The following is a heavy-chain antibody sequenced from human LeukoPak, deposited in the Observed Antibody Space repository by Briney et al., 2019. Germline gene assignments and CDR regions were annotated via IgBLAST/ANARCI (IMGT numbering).Heavy chain of an antibody. Sequence: ASVKVSCKASGGTFSSYAISWVRQAPGQGLEWMGRIIPILGIANYAQKFQGRVTITADKSTSTACMELSSLRSEDTAVYYCARDPVVREYQLLDYYYYGMDVWGQGTTVTVSS. CDR2: IIPILGIA. D-gene: IGHD2-2*01. CDR3: ARDPVVREYQLLDYYYYGMDV. CDR1: GGTFSSYA. V-gene: IGHV1-69*04. J-gene: IGHJ6*02.